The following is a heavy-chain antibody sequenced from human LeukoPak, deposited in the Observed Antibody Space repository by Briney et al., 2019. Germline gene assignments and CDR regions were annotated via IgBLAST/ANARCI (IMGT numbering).Heavy chain of an antibody. D-gene: IGHD6-13*01. CDR3: ARGVVAAAGRTFDF. V-gene: IGHV4-61*02. J-gene: IGHJ4*02. CDR1: GGSISSGSYY. Sequence: SETLSLTCTVSGGSISSGSYYWSWIRQPAGKGLEWIGRIYTSGSTSYNPSLKSRVTISLDTSQNQFSLKLSSLTAADTAVYYCARGVVAAAGRTFDFWGQGTLATVSS. CDR2: IYTSGST.